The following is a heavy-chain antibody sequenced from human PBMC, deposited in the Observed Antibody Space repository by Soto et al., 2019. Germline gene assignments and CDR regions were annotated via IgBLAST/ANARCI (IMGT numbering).Heavy chain of an antibody. CDR1: GDTFSNYA. Sequence: QVQLAQSGAEVKKPGSSVKVSCKASGDTFSNYAIGWVRQAPGQGLEWMGNIFPSVGSTNYAHLFRDRLTISADDSASIAYLDLSSLRSDDTAVYYCRTERIAAMATGGRAEFWGQGTLVTVSS. D-gene: IGHD2-8*02. CDR2: IFPSVGST. CDR3: RTERIAAMATGGRAEF. V-gene: IGHV1-69*18. J-gene: IGHJ4*02.